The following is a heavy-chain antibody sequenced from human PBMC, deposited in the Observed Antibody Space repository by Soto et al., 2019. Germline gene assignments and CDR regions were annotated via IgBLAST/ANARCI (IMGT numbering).Heavy chain of an antibody. J-gene: IGHJ4*02. V-gene: IGHV4-4*02. CDR2: IYHSGST. CDR3: ARETGIAAAGDQIDY. CDR1: GGSISSSNW. Sequence: QVQLQESGPGLVKPSGTLSLTCAVSGGSISSSNWWRWVRQPPGKGLEWIGEIYHSGSTNYNPSLKGRITISVDKSKNQFSLKLGSVTAADTAVYYCARETGIAAAGDQIDYWGQGTLVTVSS. D-gene: IGHD6-13*01.